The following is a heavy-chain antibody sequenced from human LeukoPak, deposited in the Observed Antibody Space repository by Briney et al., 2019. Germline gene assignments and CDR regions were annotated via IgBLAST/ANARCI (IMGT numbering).Heavy chain of an antibody. CDR3: ARQMREGIAVAVTEL. V-gene: IGHV4-4*07. J-gene: IGHJ4*02. Sequence: SETLSLTCTVSGGSISSYYWSWIRQPAGKGLEWIGRIYTSGSTNYNPSLKSRVTMSVDTSKNQFSLKLNSVTAADTAVYYCARQMREGIAVAVTELWGQGTLVTVSS. D-gene: IGHD6-19*01. CDR1: GGSISSYY. CDR2: IYTSGST.